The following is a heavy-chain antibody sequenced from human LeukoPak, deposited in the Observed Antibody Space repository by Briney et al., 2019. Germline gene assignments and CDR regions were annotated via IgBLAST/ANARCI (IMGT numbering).Heavy chain of an antibody. Sequence: GGSLRLSCAASGFTFSDYYMSWLRQAPGKGLEWVSYISSSGSTIYYADSVKGRFTISRDNAKNSLHLQMNSLRAEDTAVYYCARAKQWIGTTRYYFDYWGQGTLVTVSS. CDR3: ARAKQWIGTTRYYFDY. D-gene: IGHD1-7*01. CDR2: ISSSGSTI. CDR1: GFTFSDYY. V-gene: IGHV3-11*01. J-gene: IGHJ4*02.